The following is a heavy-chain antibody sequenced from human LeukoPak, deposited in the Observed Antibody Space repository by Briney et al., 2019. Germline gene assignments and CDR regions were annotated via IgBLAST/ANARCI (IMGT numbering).Heavy chain of an antibody. D-gene: IGHD6-19*01. CDR1: GFSFTTYW. Sequence: GESLRLSCAASGFSFTTYWMSWVRQAPGKGLEWVANVKQDGSEKYYVDSVKGRFTISRDNAKNSLSLQVNSLRVEDTAVYYCARGYSSGWHYYYYYYYMDVWGKGTTVTVSS. CDR3: ARGYSSGWHYYYYYYYMDV. J-gene: IGHJ6*03. CDR2: VKQDGSEK. V-gene: IGHV3-7*01.